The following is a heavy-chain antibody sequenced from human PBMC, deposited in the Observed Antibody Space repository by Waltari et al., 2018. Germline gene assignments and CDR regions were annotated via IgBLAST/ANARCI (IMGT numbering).Heavy chain of an antibody. CDR1: GGTFNDHY. Sequence: QVQLQQWGAGLLKPSETLSLTCAVYGGTFNDHYWNWIRQPPGKGLEWIGQINDSGRTNYNPSLRSRVTISVDTSKNQFSLNLSSVTAADTAVYYCASSYYDTSGYSPFDYWGQGTLVTVSS. D-gene: IGHD3-22*01. CDR2: INDSGRT. CDR3: ASSYYDTSGYSPFDY. J-gene: IGHJ4*02. V-gene: IGHV4-34*01.